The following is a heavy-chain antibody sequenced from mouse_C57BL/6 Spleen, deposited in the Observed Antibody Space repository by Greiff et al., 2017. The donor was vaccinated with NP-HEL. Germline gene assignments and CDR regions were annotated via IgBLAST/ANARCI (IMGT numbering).Heavy chain of an antibody. CDR1: GYTFTDYY. V-gene: IGHV1-26*01. CDR2: INPNNGGT. CDR3: AREVVAWHYFDY. D-gene: IGHD1-1*01. Sequence: EVQLQQSGPELVKPGASVKISCKASGYTFTDYYMNWVKQSHGKSLEWIGDINPNNGGTSYNQKFKGKATLTVDKSSSTAYMELRSLTSEDSAVYYCAREVVAWHYFDYWGQGTTLTVSS. J-gene: IGHJ2*01.